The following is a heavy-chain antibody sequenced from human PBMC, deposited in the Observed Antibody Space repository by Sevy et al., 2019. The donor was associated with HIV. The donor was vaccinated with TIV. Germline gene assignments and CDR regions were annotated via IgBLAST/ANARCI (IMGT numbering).Heavy chain of an antibody. CDR2: IWYDGSSK. Sequence: GGSLRLSCAASGFTFSSYGMHWVRQTPGKGLEWMAVIWYDGSSKYYADSVKGRFTISRDNSKNTLYLQMNSLRAEDTAVYYCARDKLPPVMVTMVRGALSYYFDSWGQGSLVTVSS. J-gene: IGHJ4*02. CDR1: GFTFSSYG. D-gene: IGHD3-10*01. CDR3: ARDKLPPVMVTMVRGALSYYFDS. V-gene: IGHV3-33*01.